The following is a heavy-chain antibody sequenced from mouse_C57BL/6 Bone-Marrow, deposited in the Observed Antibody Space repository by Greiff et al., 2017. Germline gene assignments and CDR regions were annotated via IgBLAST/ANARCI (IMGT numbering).Heavy chain of an antibody. CDR2: INPNNGGT. CDR1: GYTFTDYY. CDR3: ARYYYGSWDYAMDY. Sequence: EVKLMESGPELVKPGASVKISCKASGYTFTDYYMNWVKQSHGKSLEWIGDINPNNGGTSYNQKFKGKATLTVDKSSSTAYMELRSLTSEDSAVYYCARYYYGSWDYAMDYWGQGTSVTVSS. J-gene: IGHJ4*01. V-gene: IGHV1-26*01. D-gene: IGHD1-1*01.